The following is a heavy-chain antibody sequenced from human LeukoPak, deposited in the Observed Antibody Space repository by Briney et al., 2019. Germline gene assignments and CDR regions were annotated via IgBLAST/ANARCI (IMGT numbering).Heavy chain of an antibody. CDR2: IYYSGST. Sequence: RPSETLSLTCTVSGGSISSYYWSWIRQPPGKGLEWIGYIYYSGSTNYNPSLKSRVTISVDTSKNQFSLKLSSVTAADTAVYYCARGPPDSVCSSTSCHYYYYMDVWGKGTTVTVSS. V-gene: IGHV4-59*01. CDR1: GGSISSYY. CDR3: ARGPPDSVCSSTSCHYYYYMDV. J-gene: IGHJ6*03. D-gene: IGHD2-2*01.